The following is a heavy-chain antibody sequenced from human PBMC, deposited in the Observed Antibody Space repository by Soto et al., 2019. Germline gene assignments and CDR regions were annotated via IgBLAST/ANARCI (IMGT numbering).Heavy chain of an antibody. V-gene: IGHV3-15*07. Sequence: LRLSCAGSGFIFRNAWMNWVRQAPGKGLEWVGRIKTKGDGGTIDYAAPVNGRFTISRNDSENALYLQMDGLKTEDTAVYYCTTEADGTTFFDHWGQGTLVTVSS. CDR1: GFIFRNAW. J-gene: IGHJ4*02. D-gene: IGHD3-16*01. CDR2: IKTKGDGGTI. CDR3: TTEADGTTFFDH.